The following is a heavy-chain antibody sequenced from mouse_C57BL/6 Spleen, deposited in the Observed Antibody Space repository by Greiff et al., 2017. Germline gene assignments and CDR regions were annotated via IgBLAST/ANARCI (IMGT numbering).Heavy chain of an antibody. CDR2: IRNKANGYTT. CDR3: ARYPPIYYYGSRPYGYFDV. V-gene: IGHV7-3*01. Sequence: EVNVVESGGGLVQPGGSLSLSCAASGFTFTDYYMSWVRQPPGKALEWLGFIRNKANGYTTEYSASVKGRFTISRDNSQSILYLQMNALRAEDSATYYCARYPPIYYYGSRPYGYFDVWGTGTTVTVSS. CDR1: GFTFTDYY. D-gene: IGHD1-1*01. J-gene: IGHJ1*03.